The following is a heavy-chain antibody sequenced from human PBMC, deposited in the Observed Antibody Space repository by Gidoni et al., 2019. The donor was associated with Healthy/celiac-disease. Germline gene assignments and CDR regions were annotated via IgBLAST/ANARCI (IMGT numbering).Heavy chain of an antibody. V-gene: IGHV1-69*01. J-gene: IGHJ4*02. Sequence: QVQLVQSGAAVTKPGSSVKVSCKASGGTFSSYAISWVRQAPGQGLDWMGGIIPIFGTANDAQKCQGRGKITAEESKSTAYMELSSMRYEDTAVYYCARDYYDSSGYHPPYYFDYWGQGTLVTVSS. CDR2: IIPIFGTA. CDR3: ARDYYDSSGYHPPYYFDY. D-gene: IGHD3-22*01. CDR1: GGTFSSYA.